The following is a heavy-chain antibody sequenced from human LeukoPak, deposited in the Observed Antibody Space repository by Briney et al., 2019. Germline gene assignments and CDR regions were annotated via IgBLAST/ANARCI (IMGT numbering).Heavy chain of an antibody. Sequence: GGSLRLSCVASGLTVSSNYMSWVPQVPGRGLEWVSVVYPDGNTYYADSAKGRFAISTDISKNTLFLQMDSLRAEDTAVYYCARLSTTAIRWAWYFDLWGRGTLVTVSS. CDR1: GLTVSSNY. J-gene: IGHJ2*01. CDR3: ARLSTTAIRWAWYFDL. D-gene: IGHD4-17*01. V-gene: IGHV3-66*04. CDR2: VYPDGNT.